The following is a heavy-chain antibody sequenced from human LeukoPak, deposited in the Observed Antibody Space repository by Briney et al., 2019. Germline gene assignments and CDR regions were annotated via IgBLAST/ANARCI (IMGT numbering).Heavy chain of an antibody. D-gene: IGHD3-10*01. J-gene: IGHJ4*02. CDR1: GFTFSSYW. Sequence: GGSLRLSCAASGFTFSSYWMSWVRQAPGKGLEWVSIISDNGDSTNYADSVKGRFTISRDNSKNTLYLQMNSLRAEDTAVYYCAKSRYGSTLDYWGQGTLVTVSS. CDR3: AKSRYGSTLDY. CDR2: ISDNGDST. V-gene: IGHV3-23*01.